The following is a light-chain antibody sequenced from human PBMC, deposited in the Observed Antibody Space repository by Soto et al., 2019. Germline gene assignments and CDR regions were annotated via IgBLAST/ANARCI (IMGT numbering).Light chain of an antibody. CDR2: KAS. CDR1: QSISSW. CDR3: KQYNSYST. V-gene: IGKV1-5*03. J-gene: IGKJ1*01. Sequence: DIQMTQSPSTLSASVGDRVTITCRASQSISSWLAWYQQKPGKAPKLLIYKASSFETGVPSRFSGSGSGTEFTLTISSLQPDDFATYYCKQYNSYSTFGQGTKVEIK.